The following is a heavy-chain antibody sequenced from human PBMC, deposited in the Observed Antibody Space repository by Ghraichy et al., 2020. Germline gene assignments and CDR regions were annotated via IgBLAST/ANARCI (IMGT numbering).Heavy chain of an antibody. Sequence: GGSLRLSCAASGFTFSSYSMNWVRQAPGKGLEWVSSISSSSSYIYYADSVKGRFTISRDNAKNSLYLQMNSLRAEDTAVYYCARQSIAARPLYVDYWGQGTLVTVSS. J-gene: IGHJ4*02. D-gene: IGHD6-6*01. V-gene: IGHV3-21*01. CDR1: GFTFSSYS. CDR2: ISSSSSYI. CDR3: ARQSIAARPLYVDY.